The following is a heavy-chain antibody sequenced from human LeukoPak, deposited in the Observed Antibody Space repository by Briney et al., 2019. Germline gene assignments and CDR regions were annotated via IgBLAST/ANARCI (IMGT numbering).Heavy chain of an antibody. V-gene: IGHV3-30*18. CDR2: ISYDGSNK. J-gene: IGHJ4*02. CDR3: AKINGVTAPWYFDY. Sequence: PGGSLRLACAASGFTFSSYDMHWVRQAPGKGLEWVAVISYDGSNKYYADSVEGRFTISRDNSKNTLYLQMNSLRAEDTAVYYCAKINGVTAPWYFDYWGQGTLVTVSS. CDR1: GFTFSSYD. D-gene: IGHD2-21*02.